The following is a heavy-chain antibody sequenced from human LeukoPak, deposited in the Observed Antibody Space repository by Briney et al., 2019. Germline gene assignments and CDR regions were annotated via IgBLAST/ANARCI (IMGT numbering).Heavy chain of an antibody. J-gene: IGHJ4*02. CDR3: AREMKAVTLDY. CDR2: ISYDGSNK. CDR1: GFTFSSYA. V-gene: IGHV3-30*04. Sequence: PGGSLRLSCAASGFTFSSYAMHWVRQAPGKGLEWVAVISYDGSNKYYADSVKGRFTISRDNSKNTLYLQMNSLRAEDTAVYYCAREMKAVTLDYWGQGTLVTVSS. D-gene: IGHD6-19*01.